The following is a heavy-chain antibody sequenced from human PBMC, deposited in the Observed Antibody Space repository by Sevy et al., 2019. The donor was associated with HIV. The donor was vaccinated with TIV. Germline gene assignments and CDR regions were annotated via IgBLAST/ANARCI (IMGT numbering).Heavy chain of an antibody. CDR1: GGTFSSYA. V-gene: IGHV1-69*13. D-gene: IGHD3-3*01. Sequence: ASVKVCCKASGGTFSSYAISWVRQAPGQGLEWMGGIIPIFGTANYAQKFQGRVTITADESTSTAYMELSSLRSEDTAVYYCARGTIFGVVIGYYYYGMDVWGQGTTVTVS. CDR2: IIPIFGTA. CDR3: ARGTIFGVVIGYYYYGMDV. J-gene: IGHJ6*02.